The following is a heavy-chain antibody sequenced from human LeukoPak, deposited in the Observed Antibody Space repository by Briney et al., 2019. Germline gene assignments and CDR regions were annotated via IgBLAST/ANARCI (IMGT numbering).Heavy chain of an antibody. J-gene: IGHJ5*02. Sequence: PGGSLRLSCTASGFTFSDCDMNWVRQAPGKGLEWVSSISGRSSHICYGDPVKGRFSTSRDNGQNLVFLQMNSLGVEDTAVYYCVRAFPPLRTATAGDLWGQGTLVTVSS. CDR3: VRAFPPLRTATAGDL. CDR1: GFTFSDCD. V-gene: IGHV3-21*06. D-gene: IGHD4-11*01. CDR2: ISGRSSHI.